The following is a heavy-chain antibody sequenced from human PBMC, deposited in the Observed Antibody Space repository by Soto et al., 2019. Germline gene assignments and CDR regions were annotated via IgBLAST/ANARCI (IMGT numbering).Heavy chain of an antibody. D-gene: IGHD3-3*01. V-gene: IGHV3-11*01. CDR1: AFPFSDYY. Sequence: PGGPLRLSCAASAFPFSDYYLSLIRHASGKGLEWVSYMSRSRSTIYYADCVKGRFTLSRDNAKNSLYREMNSLSAEDTAVYYCARRTIFGVVIIDYYYGMEVSAQGTSVTVSS. J-gene: IGHJ6*02. CDR2: MSRSRSTI. CDR3: ARRTIFGVVIIDYYYGMEV.